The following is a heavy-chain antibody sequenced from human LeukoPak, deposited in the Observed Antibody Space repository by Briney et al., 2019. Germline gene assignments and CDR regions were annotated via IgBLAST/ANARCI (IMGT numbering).Heavy chain of an antibody. Sequence: SETLSLTCIVSGYSISSGYYWGWIRQSPGKGLEWIGSIYHAGSTFHNPSLKSRVTISVDTSKNQFSLKVNSVTAADTAVYYCARVIRSFVVVTAILYFDYWGQGTLVTVSS. D-gene: IGHD2-21*02. CDR1: GYSISSGYY. CDR2: IYHAGST. V-gene: IGHV4-38-2*02. CDR3: ARVIRSFVVVTAILYFDY. J-gene: IGHJ4*02.